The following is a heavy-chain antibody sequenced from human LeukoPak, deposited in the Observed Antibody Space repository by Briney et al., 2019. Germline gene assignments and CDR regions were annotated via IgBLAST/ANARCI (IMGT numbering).Heavy chain of an antibody. CDR2: IYFNGSSE. CDR1: GFTVSSNY. V-gene: IGHV3-33*08. Sequence: GGSLRLSCAASGFTVSSNYMSWVRQAPGKGLEWVAGIYFNGSSEYHADSVRGRFTISRDNSKNTLYLQMNSLRAEDVAVYYCARYDGTKGAFDIWGQGTMVTVSS. CDR3: ARYDGTKGAFDI. J-gene: IGHJ3*02. D-gene: IGHD3-16*01.